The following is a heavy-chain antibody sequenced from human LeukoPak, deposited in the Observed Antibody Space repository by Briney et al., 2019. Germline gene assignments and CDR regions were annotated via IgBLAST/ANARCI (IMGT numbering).Heavy chain of an antibody. D-gene: IGHD3-10*01. CDR1: GGSISSSSYY. CDR2: IYYSGST. J-gene: IGHJ6*02. CDR3: ARLEVLLWFGELYGMDV. V-gene: IGHV4-39*01. Sequence: SGTLSLTCTVSGGSISSSSYYWGWIRQPPGKGLEWIGSIYYSGSTYYNPSLKSRVTISVDTSKNQFSLKLSSVTAADTAVYYCARLEVLLWFGELYGMDVWGQGTTVTVSS.